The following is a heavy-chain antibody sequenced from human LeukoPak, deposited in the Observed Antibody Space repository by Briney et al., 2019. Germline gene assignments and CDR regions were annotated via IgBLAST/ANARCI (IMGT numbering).Heavy chain of an antibody. Sequence: ASVKVSCKASGYTFSRYGITWVRQAPGQGLEWMGWISADIVHTNYVEKLQARVTMTKDKSTNTVYMELRSLRSDDTSVYYSARRISAGPDDYFYYWGQGTLVTVSS. V-gene: IGHV1-18*01. CDR3: ARRISAGPDDYFYY. CDR2: ISADIVHT. D-gene: IGHD3-3*02. J-gene: IGHJ4*02. CDR1: GYTFSRYG.